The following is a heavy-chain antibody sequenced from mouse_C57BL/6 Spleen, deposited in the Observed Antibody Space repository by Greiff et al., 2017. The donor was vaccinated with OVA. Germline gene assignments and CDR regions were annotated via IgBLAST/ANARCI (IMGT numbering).Heavy chain of an antibody. CDR3: ARIYYDYGEGYFDV. J-gene: IGHJ1*03. Sequence: VQLQQSGPELVKPGASVKISCKASGYTFTDYYMNWVKQSHGKSLEWIGDINPNNGGTSYNQKFKGKATLTVDKSSSTAYMELRSLTSEDSAVYYCARIYYDYGEGYFDVWGTGTTVTVSS. D-gene: IGHD2-4*01. V-gene: IGHV1-26*01. CDR1: GYTFTDYY. CDR2: INPNNGGT.